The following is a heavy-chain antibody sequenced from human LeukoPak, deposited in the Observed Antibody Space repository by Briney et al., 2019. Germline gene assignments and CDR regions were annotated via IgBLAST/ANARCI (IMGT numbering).Heavy chain of an antibody. CDR1: GFTFSDSW. J-gene: IGHJ6*02. D-gene: IGHD3-16*01. CDR2: MNQDGSEK. V-gene: IGHV3-7*01. Sequence: GSLRLSCAASGFTFSDSWMSWVRQAPGKGLEWVANMNQDGSEKDYVDSVKGRFTISRDNARNSLYLQMGSLRAEDTAVYYCATYTHWVAGDVWGQGTTVTVSS. CDR3: ATYTHWVAGDV.